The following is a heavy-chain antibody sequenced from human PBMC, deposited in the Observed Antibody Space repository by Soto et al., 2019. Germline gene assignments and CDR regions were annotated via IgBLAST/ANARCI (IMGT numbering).Heavy chain of an antibody. Sequence: QVQPVQSGAEVKKPGASVKVSCKASGYTFTSYGINWVRQAPGRGLEWMGWINPGNGNTKYSQQFQGRVIIDRDTSASTAYMELSSLRSEDTAVYYCARGGYFDSSNYLAYWGLGTLVTVSS. CDR3: ARGGYFDSSNYLAY. V-gene: IGHV1-3*01. CDR2: INPGNGNT. J-gene: IGHJ4*02. D-gene: IGHD3-22*01. CDR1: GYTFTSYG.